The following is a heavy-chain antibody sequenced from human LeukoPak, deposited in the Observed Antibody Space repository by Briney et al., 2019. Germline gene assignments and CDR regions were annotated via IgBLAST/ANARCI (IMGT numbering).Heavy chain of an antibody. Sequence: GESLKISCKGSGYSSTSYWIGWVRQMPGKGMEWMGIIYPGDSDTRYSPSFQGQVTISADKSISTAYLQWSSLKASDTAMYYCARARGPMVRGVTSPDYMDVWGKGTTVTISS. V-gene: IGHV5-51*01. CDR2: IYPGDSDT. CDR3: ARARGPMVRGVTSPDYMDV. CDR1: GYSSTSYW. D-gene: IGHD3-10*01. J-gene: IGHJ6*03.